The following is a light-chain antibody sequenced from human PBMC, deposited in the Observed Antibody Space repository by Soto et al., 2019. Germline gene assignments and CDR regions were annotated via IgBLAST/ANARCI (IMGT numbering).Light chain of an antibody. V-gene: IGLV2-8*01. CDR2: EVS. Sequence: QAVVTQPPSASGSPGQSVTISCTGTSSDVGDYNYVSWYQQHPGKAPKLMIYEVSKRPSGVPDRFSGSKSGNTASLTVSGLQAEDEADYYCSSYAGSNNWVFGGGTQLTVL. CDR3: SSYAGSNNWV. CDR1: SSDVGDYNY. J-gene: IGLJ3*02.